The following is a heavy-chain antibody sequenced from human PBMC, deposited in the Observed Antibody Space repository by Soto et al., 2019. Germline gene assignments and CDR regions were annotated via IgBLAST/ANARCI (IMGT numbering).Heavy chain of an antibody. V-gene: IGHV3-23*01. J-gene: IGHJ6*02. D-gene: IGHD5-18*01. CDR1: GFTFSSYA. CDR2: ISGSGGST. Sequence: GSLRLSCSASGFTFSSYAMSWVRQAPGKGLEWVSAISGSGGSTYYADSVKGRFTISRDNSKNTLYLQMNSLRAEDTAVYYREKVFRIQIWPQHRTGGMDVWGQGTKVTVYS. CDR3: EKVFRIQIWPQHRTGGMDV.